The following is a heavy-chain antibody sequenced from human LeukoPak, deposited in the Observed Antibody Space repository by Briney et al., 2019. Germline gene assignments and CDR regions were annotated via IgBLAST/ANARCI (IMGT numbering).Heavy chain of an antibody. CDR1: GGTFSSYA. CDR2: IIPIFGTA. CDR3: ANGQNYYDSPRLDV. D-gene: IGHD3-22*01. V-gene: IGHV1-69*01. J-gene: IGHJ6*02. Sequence: ASVKVSCTASGGTFSSYAISWVRQAPGQGLEWMGGIIPIFGTANYAQKFQGRVTITADESTSTAYMELSSLRSEDTAVYYCANGQNYYDSPRLDVWGQGTTVTVSS.